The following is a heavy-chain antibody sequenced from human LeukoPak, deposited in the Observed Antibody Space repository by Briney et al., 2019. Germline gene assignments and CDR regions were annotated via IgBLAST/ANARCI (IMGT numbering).Heavy chain of an antibody. CDR1: GFTFSSYA. D-gene: IGHD4-17*01. J-gene: IGHJ4*02. Sequence: GGSLRLSCAASGFTFSSYAMSWVRQAPGKGLEWVSAISGSGGSTYYADSVKGRFTISRDNSKNTLCLQMNSLRAEDTAVYYCANSPTGYGDYRSPFDYWGQGTLVTVSS. V-gene: IGHV3-23*01. CDR3: ANSPTGYGDYRSPFDY. CDR2: ISGSGGST.